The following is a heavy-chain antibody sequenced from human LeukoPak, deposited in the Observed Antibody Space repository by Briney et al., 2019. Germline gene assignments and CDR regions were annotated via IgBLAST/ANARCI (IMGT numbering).Heavy chain of an antibody. CDR3: ARAVGGDGSGSL. CDR2: IYYRVTS. CDR1: GDSISTYY. J-gene: IGHJ4*02. Sequence: PSETLSLTCTVSGDSISTYYWSWIRQPPGKGLEWIGYIYYRVTSDYNPSLKSQVTMSVDMSTRQISLKLSSVTAADTAVYYCARAVGGDGSGSLWGPGTLVTVSS. D-gene: IGHD3-10*01. V-gene: IGHV4-59*01.